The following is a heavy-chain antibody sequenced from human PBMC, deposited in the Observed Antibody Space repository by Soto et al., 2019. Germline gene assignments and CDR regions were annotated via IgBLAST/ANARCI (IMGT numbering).Heavy chain of an antibody. D-gene: IGHD1-7*01. Sequence: SVKVSCKASGFTFTSSAVQWVRQARGQRLEWIGWIVVGSGNTNYAQKFQERVTITRDMSTSTAYMELSSLRSEDTAVYHCAKDRVGGTFYTPLGFWGQGTLVTVSS. CDR3: AKDRVGGTFYTPLGF. J-gene: IGHJ4*02. CDR1: GFTFTSSA. CDR2: IVVGSGNT. V-gene: IGHV1-58*01.